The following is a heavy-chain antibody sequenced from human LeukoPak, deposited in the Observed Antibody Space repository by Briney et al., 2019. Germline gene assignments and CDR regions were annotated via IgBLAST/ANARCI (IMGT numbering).Heavy chain of an antibody. Sequence: PSQTLSLTCTVSGGSISSGDYYWSWIRQPPGKGLEWIGYIYYSGSTCYNPSLKSRVTISVDTSKNQFSLKLSSVTAADTAVYYCARTMRDYDSSGYYYLDAFDIWGQGTMVTVSS. J-gene: IGHJ3*02. CDR2: IYYSGST. CDR3: ARTMRDYDSSGYYYLDAFDI. D-gene: IGHD3-22*01. CDR1: GGSISSGDYY. V-gene: IGHV4-30-4*01.